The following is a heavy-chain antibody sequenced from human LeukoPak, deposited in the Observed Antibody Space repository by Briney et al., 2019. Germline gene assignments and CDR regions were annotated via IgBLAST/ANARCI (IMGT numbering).Heavy chain of an antibody. CDR2: ISHGGIT. Sequence: PSETLSLTCAVYGGSFSGYNWTWIRQPPGQGLEWIGEISHGGITKYNPSLESRVTTSVDTSKNQFSLTLSSVTAADTAVYYCARGSFGVVIVPYYYYDMDVWGKGTTVTVSS. J-gene: IGHJ6*03. CDR1: GGSFSGYN. D-gene: IGHD3-3*01. CDR3: ARGSFGVVIVPYYYYDMDV. V-gene: IGHV4-34*01.